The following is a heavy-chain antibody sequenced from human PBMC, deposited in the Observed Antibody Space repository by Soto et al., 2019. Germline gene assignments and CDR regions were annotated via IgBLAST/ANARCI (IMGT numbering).Heavy chain of an antibody. V-gene: IGHV4-34*01. J-gene: IGHJ6*02. CDR3: ARLRGDYRGMDV. CDR1: GGSFIGYY. CDR2: INHSGST. Sequence: SVTLSLTCAVYGGSFIGYYWSWISQPPGKGLEWIGEINHSGSTNYNPSLKSRVTISVDTSKNQFSLKLSSVTAADTAVYYCARLRGDYRGMDVWGQGTTVT.